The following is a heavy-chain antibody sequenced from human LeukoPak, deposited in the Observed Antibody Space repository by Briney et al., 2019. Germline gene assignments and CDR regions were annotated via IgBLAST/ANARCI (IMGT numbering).Heavy chain of an antibody. D-gene: IGHD4-17*01. CDR1: GFTFSSYA. CDR3: ARGDYGDYLSQFDY. J-gene: IGHJ4*02. CDR2: ISYDGSNK. V-gene: IGHV3-30*04. Sequence: GGSLRLSCAASGFTFSSYAMHWVRQAPGKGLEWVAVISYDGSNKYYADSVKGRFTISGDNSKNTLYLQMNSLRAEDTAVYYCARGDYGDYLSQFDYWGQGTLVTVSS.